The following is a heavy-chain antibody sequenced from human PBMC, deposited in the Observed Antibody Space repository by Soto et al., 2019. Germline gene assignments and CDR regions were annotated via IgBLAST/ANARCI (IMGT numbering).Heavy chain of an antibody. J-gene: IGHJ3*01. CDR1: GLTVSGKKY. Sequence: GGSLRLSCAAFGLTVSGKKYVAWVRQAPGKGLEWVSALYDVDGTYYADSVKGRFTTSRDSSKNTVYLQMNGLRPDDTAVYYCASWHQREHAYDVWGQGTTVTVSS. CDR2: LYDVDGT. D-gene: IGHD1-1*01. CDR3: ASWHQREHAYDV. V-gene: IGHV3-53*01.